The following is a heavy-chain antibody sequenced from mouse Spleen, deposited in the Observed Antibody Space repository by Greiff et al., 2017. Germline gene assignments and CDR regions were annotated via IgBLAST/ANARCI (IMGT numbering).Heavy chain of an antibody. CDR3: ARDVDYGSSSLYYAMDY. D-gene: IGHD1-1*01. CDR1: GFTFSSYY. V-gene: IGHV5-6-4*01. CDR2: ISSGGGST. Sequence: EVKVVESGGGLVKLGGSLKLSCAASGFTFSSYYMSWVRQTPEKRLEWVATISSGGGSTYYPDSVKGRFTISRDNAKNTLYLQMSSLNSEDTAVYYCARDVDYGSSSLYYAMDYWGQGTSVTVSS. J-gene: IGHJ4*01.